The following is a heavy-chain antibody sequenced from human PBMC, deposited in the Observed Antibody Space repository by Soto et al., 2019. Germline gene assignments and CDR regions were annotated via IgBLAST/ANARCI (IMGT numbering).Heavy chain of an antibody. Sequence: QVQLVQSGAEVRKPGASVTVSCRSSGDSFNDYYIHWVRQAPGQGFECMGWINPNGGVTKYAQKFQGWVSMTRDTSIRTVYMQLSRLRSDDTAVYYCARESGGATATLDYYYFYMDVWGTGTTVTGSS. D-gene: IGHD5-12*01. J-gene: IGHJ6*03. CDR2: INPNGGVT. CDR1: GDSFNDYY. V-gene: IGHV1-2*04. CDR3: ARESGGATATLDYYYFYMDV.